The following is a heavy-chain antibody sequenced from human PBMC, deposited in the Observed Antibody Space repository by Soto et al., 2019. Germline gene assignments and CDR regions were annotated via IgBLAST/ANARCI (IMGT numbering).Heavy chain of an antibody. Sequence: QVQLVQSGAEVKKPGASVKVSCKASGYTFTSYGVSWVRQAPGQGLEWMGWISPYNGNTEYAQKLQGRVTMTTDTSTSTAYMELRSLRSDDTAVYDCARDSHDLTRYSGTYDVWFDPWGQGNLVTVSS. CDR3: ARDSHDLTRYSGTYDVWFDP. V-gene: IGHV1-18*01. J-gene: IGHJ5*02. CDR2: ISPYNGNT. CDR1: GYTFTSYG. D-gene: IGHD1-26*01.